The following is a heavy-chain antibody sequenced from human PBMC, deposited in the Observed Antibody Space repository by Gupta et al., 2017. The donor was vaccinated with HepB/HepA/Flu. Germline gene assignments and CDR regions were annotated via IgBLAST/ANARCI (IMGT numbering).Heavy chain of an antibody. J-gene: IGHJ4*02. V-gene: IGHV3-23*01. CDR3: AKGRFGSGCFDY. Sequence: VQLLESGGGLVQPGGSLRLSCAASGFPFSSYAMSWVRQAPGKGLEWVSAISGSGGSTYYADSVKGRFTISRDNSKNTLYLQMNSLRAEDTAVYYCAKGRFGSGCFDYWGQGTLVTVSS. D-gene: IGHD6-19*01. CDR2: ISGSGGST. CDR1: GFPFSSYA.